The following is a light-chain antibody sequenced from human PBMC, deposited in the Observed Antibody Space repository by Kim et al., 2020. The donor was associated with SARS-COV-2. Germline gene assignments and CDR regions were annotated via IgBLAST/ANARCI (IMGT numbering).Light chain of an antibody. V-gene: IGLV1-51*01. Sequence: GQKVSISCSGSSSNIGSHFVSWYQQHPGTVPKLLIYDNDKRPSGIPDRFSGSKSGTSATLGITGLQTGDEADYYCGTWDNSLLGVVFGGGTQLTVL. J-gene: IGLJ2*01. CDR3: GTWDNSLLGVV. CDR1: SSNIGSHF. CDR2: DND.